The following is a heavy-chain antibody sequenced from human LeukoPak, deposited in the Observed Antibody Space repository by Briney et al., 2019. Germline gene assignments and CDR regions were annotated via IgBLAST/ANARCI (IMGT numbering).Heavy chain of an antibody. Sequence: PGGSLRLSCAASGFTFSSYGMHWVRQAPGKGLEWVAFIRYDGSNKYYADPVKGRFTISRDNSKNTLYLQMNSLRAEDTAVYYCAKDPGYCSGGSCYSLDYWGQGTLVTVSS. CDR1: GFTFSSYG. V-gene: IGHV3-30*02. J-gene: IGHJ4*02. D-gene: IGHD2-15*01. CDR2: IRYDGSNK. CDR3: AKDPGYCSGGSCYSLDY.